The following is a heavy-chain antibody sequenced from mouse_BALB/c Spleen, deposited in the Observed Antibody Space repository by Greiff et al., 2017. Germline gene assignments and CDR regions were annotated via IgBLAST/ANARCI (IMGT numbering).Heavy chain of an antibody. D-gene: IGHD1-1*01. CDR2: ISSGGST. CDR3: ARGPDGSSHYFDY. CDR1: GFTFSSYA. J-gene: IGHJ2*01. V-gene: IGHV5-6-5*01. Sequence: EVQRVESGGGLVKPGGSLKLSCAASGFTFSSYAMSWVRQTPEKRLEWVASISSGGSTYYPDSVKCRFTISRDNARNILYLQMSSLRSEDTAMYYCARGPDGSSHYFDYWGQGTTLTVSS.